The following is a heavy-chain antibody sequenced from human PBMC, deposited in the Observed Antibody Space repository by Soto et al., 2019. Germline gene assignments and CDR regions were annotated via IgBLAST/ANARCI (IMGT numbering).Heavy chain of an antibody. CDR1: GGSFSGYY. J-gene: IGHJ4*02. CDR2: INHSGST. V-gene: IGHV4-34*01. Sequence: SETLSLTCAVYGGSFSGYYWSWIRQPPGKGLEWIGEINHSGSTNYNPSLKSRVTISVDTSKNQFTLKLSSVTAADTAVYYCARATKNPYSSSPSFDYWGQGTLVTVSS. CDR3: ARATKNPYSSSPSFDY. D-gene: IGHD6-6*01.